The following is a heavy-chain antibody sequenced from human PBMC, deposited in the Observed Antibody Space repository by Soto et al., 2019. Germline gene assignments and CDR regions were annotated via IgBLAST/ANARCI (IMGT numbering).Heavy chain of an antibody. V-gene: IGHV1-18*04. CDR2: ISGYNGDT. Sequence: QVQLVQSGAEVKKPGASVKVSCKTSGFTFRNVGFAWVRQAPGQGLECVGWISGYNGDTNFEQKFRGRVTMTIDTSTSTAYMELRSLKSDDTAVYYCARDHFTYQFGSGSHDYWGQGTLVTVSS. CDR3: ARDHFTYQFGSGSHDY. J-gene: IGHJ4*02. CDR1: GFTFRNVG. D-gene: IGHD3-10*01.